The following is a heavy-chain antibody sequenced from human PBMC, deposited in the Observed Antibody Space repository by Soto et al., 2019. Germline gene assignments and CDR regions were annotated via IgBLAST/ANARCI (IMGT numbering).Heavy chain of an antibody. V-gene: IGHV3-53*01. CDR3: ARDRYYATYGMDV. CDR2: SYSGGST. D-gene: IGHD3-10*01. J-gene: IGHJ6*02. Sequence: PGGSLRLSCAASGFTVSSNYMSWVRQAPGKGLEWVSVSYSGGSTYYADSVKGRFTISRDNSKNTLYLQMNSLRAEDTAVYYCARDRYYATYGMDVWGQGTTVTVSS. CDR1: GFTVSSNY.